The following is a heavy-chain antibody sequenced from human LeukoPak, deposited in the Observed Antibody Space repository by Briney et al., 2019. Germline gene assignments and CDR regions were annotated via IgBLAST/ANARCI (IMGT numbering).Heavy chain of an antibody. CDR1: GFTFSSYA. J-gene: IGHJ4*02. V-gene: IGHV3-23*01. D-gene: IGHD2-2*01. CDR3: AKGYCSSTSCPPDY. Sequence: GGSLRLSCAASGFTFSSYAMSWVRQAPGKGLEWVSAISGSGGSTYYADSAKGRFTISRDNSKNTLYLQMNSLRAEDTAVYYCAKGYCSSTSCPPDYWGQGTLVTVSS. CDR2: ISGSGGST.